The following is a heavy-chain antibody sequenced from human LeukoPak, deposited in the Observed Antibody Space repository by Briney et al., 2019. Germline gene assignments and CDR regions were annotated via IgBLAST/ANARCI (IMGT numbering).Heavy chain of an antibody. CDR2: INPNSGGT. CDR1: GYTFTGYY. Sequence: ASVKVSCKASGYTFTGYYMHWVRQAPGQGLEWMGWINPNSGGTNYAQKFQGRVTMTRDTSISTAYMELSRLRSDDTAVYYCARDDYYGSGSRAIDYWGQGTLVTVSS. V-gene: IGHV1-2*02. CDR3: ARDDYYGSGSRAIDY. D-gene: IGHD3-10*01. J-gene: IGHJ4*02.